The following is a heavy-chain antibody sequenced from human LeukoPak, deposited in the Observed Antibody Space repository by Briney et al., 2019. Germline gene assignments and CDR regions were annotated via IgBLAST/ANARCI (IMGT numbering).Heavy chain of an antibody. CDR1: GFTFSSYT. J-gene: IGHJ6*03. CDR2: ITSSSSYI. D-gene: IGHD4-23*01. V-gene: IGHV3-21*01. Sequence: PGGSLRLSCAASGFTFSSYTMNWVRQAPGKGPEWVSSITSSSSYIYYADSVKGRFTISRDNARNSLHLQMNSLRAEDTALYYCARDGDTVLTRGYYYYMDVWGKGTTVTVSS. CDR3: ARDGDTVLTRGYYYYMDV.